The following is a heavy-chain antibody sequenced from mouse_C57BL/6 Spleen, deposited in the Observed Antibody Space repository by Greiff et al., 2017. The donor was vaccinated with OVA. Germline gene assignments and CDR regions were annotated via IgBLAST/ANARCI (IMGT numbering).Heavy chain of an antibody. CDR1: GYTFTGYW. V-gene: IGHV1-9*01. D-gene: IGHD2-4*01. CDR3: ASFPYDYDEAWCAY. Sequence: QVQLQQSGAELMKPGASVKLSCKATGYTFTGYWIEWVKPQPGHGLEWIGEILPGSGSTNDNEKFKGKATFTADTSSNTAYMQLSSRTTEDSAIYYCASFPYDYDEAWCAYWGQGTLVTVSA. CDR2: ILPGSGST. J-gene: IGHJ3*01.